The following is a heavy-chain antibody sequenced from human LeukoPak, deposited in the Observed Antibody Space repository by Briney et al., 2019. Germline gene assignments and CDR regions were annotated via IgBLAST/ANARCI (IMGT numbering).Heavy chain of an antibody. Sequence: PGGSLRLSCAASGFRSSGFWMSWVRQAPGKGPEWVANINQESSEKYYVDSVRGRFTISRDNAKNSLSLQMNSLRVEDTAVYYCAREVDRSFGYWGQGNVVTVSS. J-gene: IGHJ4*02. D-gene: IGHD1-26*01. CDR3: AREVDRSFGY. CDR2: INQESSEK. CDR1: GFRSSGFW. V-gene: IGHV3-7*01.